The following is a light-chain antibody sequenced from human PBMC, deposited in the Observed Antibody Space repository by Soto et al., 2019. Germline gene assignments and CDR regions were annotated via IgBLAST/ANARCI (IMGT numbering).Light chain of an antibody. Sequence: DIVMTQSPDSLAVSLGERATINCKSSQNVLHSSNNKNYLAWYQQKPGQSPKLVIYWASTRESGVPDRFSGSGSGTDFTLTISSLQAEDVAVYYCQQYSSTPWTFGQGTKVEIK. CDR1: QNVLHSSNNKNY. J-gene: IGKJ1*01. CDR2: WAS. CDR3: QQYSSTPWT. V-gene: IGKV4-1*01.